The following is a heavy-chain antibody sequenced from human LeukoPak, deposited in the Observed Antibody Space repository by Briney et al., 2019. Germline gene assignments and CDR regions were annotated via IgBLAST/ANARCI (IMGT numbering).Heavy chain of an antibody. D-gene: IGHD6-19*01. V-gene: IGHV3-23*01. CDR3: ALASRSGWRGVFDS. Sequence: PGGSLRLSCVASGFTFNNHDMSWVRQAPGKGLEWVSGISGNGGITYYADSVKGRFTISRDNSDDTLYLQMNSLRADDTGVYYCALASRSGWRGVFDSWGQGILVTVPS. CDR1: GFTFNNHD. CDR2: ISGNGGIT. J-gene: IGHJ4*02.